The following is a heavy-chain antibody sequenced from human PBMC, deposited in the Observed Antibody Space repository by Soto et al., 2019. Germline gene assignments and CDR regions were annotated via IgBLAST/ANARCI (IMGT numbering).Heavy chain of an antibody. Sequence: QVQLQESGPGLVKPSQTLSVTCTVSGGSISSGDHYWNWIRQPPGKGLEWIGYIYYSGSTYYNPSLKSRVTISTDTSTNDFSLKLSSVTAADTAVYYCARTPRGYSSGGYGLDVWGQGTTVTV. J-gene: IGHJ6*02. V-gene: IGHV4-30-4*01. D-gene: IGHD5-18*01. CDR3: ARTPRGYSSGGYGLDV. CDR1: GGSISSGDHY. CDR2: IYYSGST.